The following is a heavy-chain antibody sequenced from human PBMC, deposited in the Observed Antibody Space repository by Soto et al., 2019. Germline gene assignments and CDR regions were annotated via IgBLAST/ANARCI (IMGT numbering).Heavy chain of an antibody. V-gene: IGHV4-30-4*01. CDR3: ARDRSDILTGYYNVGVD. CDR2: IYYSGRP. Sequence: SETLSLTCTVSGGSISSGDYYWSWIRQPPGKGLEWIGYIYYSGRPYYNPSLKSRVTISVDTSKNQLSLKRSSVTAADTAVYYCARDRSDILTGYYNVGVDWGQGTLVTVSS. J-gene: IGHJ4*02. CDR1: GGSISSGDYY. D-gene: IGHD3-9*01.